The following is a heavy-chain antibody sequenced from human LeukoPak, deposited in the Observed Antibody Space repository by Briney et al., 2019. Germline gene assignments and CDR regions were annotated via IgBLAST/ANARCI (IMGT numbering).Heavy chain of an antibody. D-gene: IGHD6-13*01. V-gene: IGHV3-21*01. CDR2: ISSGSSYI. CDR3: ARGGISSWSQANWFDP. J-gene: IGHJ5*02. CDR1: GFTFTSHS. Sequence: PGGSLRLSCAASGFTFTSHSMNWVRQAPGKGLEWVSSISSGSSYIYYADSVKGRFTISRDNAKNSLYLQMNSLRAEDTAVYYCARGGISSWSQANWFDPWGQGTLVTVSS.